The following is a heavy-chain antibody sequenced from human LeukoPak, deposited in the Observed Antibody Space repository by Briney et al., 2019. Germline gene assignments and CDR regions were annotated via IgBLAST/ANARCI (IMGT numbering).Heavy chain of an antibody. Sequence: PSETLSLTCTVSGGSISSSSYYWGWIRQPPGEGLEWIGSIYYSGSTYYNPSLKSRVTISVDTSKNQFSLKLSSVTAADTAVYYCARGGDTAMVFDYWGQGTLVTVSS. J-gene: IGHJ4*02. V-gene: IGHV4-39*07. CDR2: IYYSGST. CDR1: GGSISSSSYY. D-gene: IGHD5-18*01. CDR3: ARGGDTAMVFDY.